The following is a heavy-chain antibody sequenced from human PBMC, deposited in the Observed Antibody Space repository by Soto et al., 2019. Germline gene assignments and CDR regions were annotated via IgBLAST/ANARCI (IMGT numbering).Heavy chain of an antibody. V-gene: IGHV4-34*01. D-gene: IGHD3-3*02. CDR2: INYRGSS. J-gene: IGHJ6*02. Sequence: SETLSLTCADYGGSFSGYYWTWILQTPWKGLEWIGEINYRGSSYYNPSLESRISMAVDTSKNQFSLKLRSVTAADTAVYFCVRGQPHRITIFEVVIRSYDYGMDVWGQGTTVT. CDR1: GGSFSGYY. CDR3: VRGQPHRITIFEVVIRSYDYGMDV.